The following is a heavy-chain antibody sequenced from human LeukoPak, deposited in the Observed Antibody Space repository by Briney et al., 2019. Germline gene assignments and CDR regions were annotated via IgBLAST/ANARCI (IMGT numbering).Heavy chain of an antibody. CDR3: ARAPYGARFDY. D-gene: IGHD3-10*01. CDR2: IYYSGST. J-gene: IGHJ4*02. CDR1: GGSISSYY. Sequence: PSKTLSLTCTVSGGSISSYYWSWIRQPPGKGLEWIGYIYYSGSTNYNPSLKSRVTISVDTSKNQFSLKLSSVTAADTAVYYCARAPYGARFDYWGQGTLVTVSS. V-gene: IGHV4-59*01.